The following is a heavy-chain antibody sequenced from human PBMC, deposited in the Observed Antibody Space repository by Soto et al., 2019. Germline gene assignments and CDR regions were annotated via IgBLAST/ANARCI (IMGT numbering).Heavy chain of an antibody. J-gene: IGHJ5*02. CDR2: IRNKANYYTT. Sequence: EVQVVESGGGLVQPGGSLRLSCAASVFPFSDLYIDWVRQAPGKGLEWVARIRNKANYYTTDYAASVKGRFTISRADSKNSVYLQMNSLKTEDTAVYYCLIVGGTRTWGQGTLVSVSS. V-gene: IGHV3-72*01. CDR1: VFPFSDLY. CDR3: LIVGGTRT. D-gene: IGHD1-26*01.